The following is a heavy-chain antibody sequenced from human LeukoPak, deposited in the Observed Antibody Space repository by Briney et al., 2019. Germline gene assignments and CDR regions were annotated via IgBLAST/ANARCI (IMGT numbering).Heavy chain of an antibody. V-gene: IGHV3-23*01. CDR2: ISGSGGST. CDR1: GFTFSDYF. CDR3: AKDRYYGGNSGGPFDY. J-gene: IGHJ4*02. D-gene: IGHD4-23*01. Sequence: PGGSLRLSCAASGFTFSDYFMSWIRQAPGKGLEWVSAISGSGGSTYYADSVKGRFTISRDNSKNTLYLQMNSLRAEDTAVYYCAKDRYYGGNSGGPFDYWGQGTLVTVSS.